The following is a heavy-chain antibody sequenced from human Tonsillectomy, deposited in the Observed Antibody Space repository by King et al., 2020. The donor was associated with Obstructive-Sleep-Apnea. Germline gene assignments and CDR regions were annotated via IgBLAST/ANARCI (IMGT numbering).Heavy chain of an antibody. CDR1: GGSISSSGYY. J-gene: IGHJ4*02. Sequence: QLQESGPGLVKPSETLSLTCTVSGGSISSSGYYWGWIRQPPGKGLEWIGSIYYSGSTYYNPSLKSRVTISVDTSKNQFSLKLNSVTAADTAVYYCARVPLHYSSSFNWGQGTLVTVSS. V-gene: IGHV4-39*07. CDR2: IYYSGST. D-gene: IGHD6-13*01. CDR3: ARVPLHYSSSFN.